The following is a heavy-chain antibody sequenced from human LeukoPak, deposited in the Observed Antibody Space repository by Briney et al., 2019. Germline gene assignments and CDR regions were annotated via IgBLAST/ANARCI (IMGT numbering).Heavy chain of an antibody. V-gene: IGHV4-59*01. D-gene: IGHD3-22*01. CDR3: ARVSSSGYYPDY. CDR2: IYYSGST. J-gene: IGHJ4*02. Sequence: SETLSLTCTVSGGSISSYYWSWIRQPPGKGLEWIGYIYYSGSTNYNPSLKSRVTISVDTSKNQFSLKLCSVTAADTAVYYCARVSSSGYYPDYWGQGTLVTVSS. CDR1: GGSISSYY.